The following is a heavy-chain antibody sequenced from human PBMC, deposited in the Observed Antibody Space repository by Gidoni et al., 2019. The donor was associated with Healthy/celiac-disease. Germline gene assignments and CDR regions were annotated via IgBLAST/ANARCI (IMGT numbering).Heavy chain of an antibody. V-gene: IGHV4-39*01. CDR3: ARHARPTMIRGGGAFDI. D-gene: IGHD3-22*01. CDR1: GGSISSSSYY. Sequence: QLQLQESGPGLVKPSETLSLTCTVSGGSISSSSYYWGWIRQPPGKGLEWIGSIYYSGSTYYNPSLKSRVTISVDTSKNQFSLKLSSVTAADTAVYYCARHARPTMIRGGGAFDIWGQGTMVTVSS. J-gene: IGHJ3*02. CDR2: IYYSGST.